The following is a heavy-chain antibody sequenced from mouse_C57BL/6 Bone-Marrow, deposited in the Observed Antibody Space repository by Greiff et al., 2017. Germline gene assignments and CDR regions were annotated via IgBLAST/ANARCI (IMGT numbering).Heavy chain of an antibody. CDR3: TREGSSYGYFDV. CDR2: ISSGGDYI. V-gene: IGHV5-9-1*02. CDR1: GFTFSSYA. Sequence: LMESGEGLVKPGGSLKLSCAASGFTFSSYAMSWVRQTPEKRLEWVAYISSGGDYIYYADTVKGRFTISRDNARNTLYLQMSSLKSEDTAMYYCTREGSSYGYFDVWGTGTTVTVSS. D-gene: IGHD1-1*01. J-gene: IGHJ1*03.